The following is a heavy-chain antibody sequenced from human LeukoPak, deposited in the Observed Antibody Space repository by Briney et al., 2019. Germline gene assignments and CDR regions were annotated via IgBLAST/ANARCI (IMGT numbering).Heavy chain of an antibody. J-gene: IGHJ6*02. V-gene: IGHV1-69*13. CDR3: ASEWDGDYGDYYGMDV. Sequence: SVKVSCKASGGTFSSYAISWVRQAPGQGLEWMGGIVPIFGTANYAQKFQGRVTITADESTSTAYMELSSLRSEDTAVYYCASEWDGDYGDYYGMDVWGQGTTVTVSS. CDR2: IVPIFGTA. D-gene: IGHD4-17*01. CDR1: GGTFSSYA.